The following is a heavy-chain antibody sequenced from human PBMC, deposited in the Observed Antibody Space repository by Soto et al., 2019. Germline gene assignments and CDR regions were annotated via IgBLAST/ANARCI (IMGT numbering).Heavy chain of an antibody. J-gene: IGHJ6*02. D-gene: IGHD2-15*01. V-gene: IGHV3-30*18. Sequence: GGSLRLSCAASGFTFSSYGMHWVRQAPGKGLEWVAVISYDGSNKYYADSVKGRFTISRDNSKNTLYLQMNSLRAEDTAVYYCAKDSGAYCSGGSCYHYYYYGMDVWGQGTTVTVSS. CDR1: GFTFSSYG. CDR2: ISYDGSNK. CDR3: AKDSGAYCSGGSCYHYYYYGMDV.